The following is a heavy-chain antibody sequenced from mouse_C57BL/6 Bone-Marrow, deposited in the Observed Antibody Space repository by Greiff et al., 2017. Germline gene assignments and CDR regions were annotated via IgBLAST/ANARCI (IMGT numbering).Heavy chain of an antibody. CDR2: IYPGDGDT. D-gene: IGHD2-12*01. CDR3: ARTMLPRRLYYARDY. Sequence: QVQLQQSGPELVKPGASVKISCKASGYAFSSSWMNWVKQRPGKGLEWIGRIYPGDGDTNYNGKFKGKATLTADKSSSTAYMQRSSLTSEDSAVYFCARTMLPRRLYYARDYWGQGTSVTVSS. V-gene: IGHV1-82*01. CDR1: GYAFSSSW. J-gene: IGHJ4*01.